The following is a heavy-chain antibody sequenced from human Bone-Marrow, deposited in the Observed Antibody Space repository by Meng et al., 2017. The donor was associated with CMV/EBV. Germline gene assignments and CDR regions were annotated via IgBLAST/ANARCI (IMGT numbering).Heavy chain of an antibody. J-gene: IGHJ4*02. CDR2: INAGNGNT. D-gene: IGHD6-19*01. CDR1: GYTFTSYA. V-gene: IGHV1-3*01. CDR3: ARGSSSAWYPFDY. Sequence: QVQLVQSGAEVKKPGASVKGSCKASGYTFTSYAMHWVRQAPGQRLEWMGWINAGNGNTKYSQKFQGRVTITRDTSASTAYMELSSLRSEDTAIYFCARGSSSAWYPFDYWGQGTLVTVSS.